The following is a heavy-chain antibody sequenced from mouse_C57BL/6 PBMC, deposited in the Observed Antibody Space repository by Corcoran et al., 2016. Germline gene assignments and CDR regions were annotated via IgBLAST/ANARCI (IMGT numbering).Heavy chain of an antibody. CDR3: ASGTTVERPSFDY. Sequence: QIQLVQSGPELKKPAETVKISCKASGYTFTTYGMSWVKQAPGKGLKWMGWINTYSGVPTYADDFKGRFAFSLETSASTAYLQINNLKNEDTATYFCASGTTVERPSFDYWGQGTTLTVSS. V-gene: IGHV9-3*01. CDR2: INTYSGVP. J-gene: IGHJ2*01. CDR1: GYTFTTYG. D-gene: IGHD1-1*01.